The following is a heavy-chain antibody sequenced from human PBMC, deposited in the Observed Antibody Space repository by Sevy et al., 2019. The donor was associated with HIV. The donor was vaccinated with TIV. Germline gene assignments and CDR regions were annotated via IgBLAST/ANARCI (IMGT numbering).Heavy chain of an antibody. CDR3: ARIGYCSGGSCYGWFDP. J-gene: IGHJ5*02. CDR1: GGSISSGGYC. CDR2: IYYSGST. Sequence: SETLSLTCTVSGGSISSGGYCWSWIRQHPGKGLEWIGYIYYSGSTYYNPSLKSRVTISVDTSKNQFSLKLSSVTAADTAVYYCARIGYCSGGSCYGWFDPWGQGTLVTVSS. V-gene: IGHV4-31*03. D-gene: IGHD2-15*01.